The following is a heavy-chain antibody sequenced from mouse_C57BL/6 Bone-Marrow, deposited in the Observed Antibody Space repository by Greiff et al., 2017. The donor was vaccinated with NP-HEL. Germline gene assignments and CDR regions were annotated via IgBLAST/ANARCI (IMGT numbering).Heavy chain of an antibody. Sequence: QVQLQQSGAELVKPGASVKISCKASGYAFSSYWMNWVKQRPGKGLEWIGQIYPGDGYTNYNGKFKGKATLTADKSSSTAYMQLSSLTSEDSAVYFCARFLYGYAFDYWGQGTTLTVSS. V-gene: IGHV1-80*01. CDR1: GYAFSSYW. CDR2: IYPGDGYT. D-gene: IGHD2-2*01. CDR3: ARFLYGYAFDY. J-gene: IGHJ2*01.